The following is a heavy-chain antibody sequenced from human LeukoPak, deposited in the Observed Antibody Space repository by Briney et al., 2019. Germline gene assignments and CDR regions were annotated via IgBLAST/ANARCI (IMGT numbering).Heavy chain of an antibody. CDR2: IKGRTYSETA. CDR1: GLTFRDAW. CDR3: AWMATVLSVDV. D-gene: IGHD5-24*01. Sequence: PGGSLRLSCVVSGLTFRDAWISWVRQAPGKGLEWIGRIKGRTYSETADFAAPVKGRFTLSRDDSKNTVYLQMNSLNTEDTAMYFRAWMATVLSVDVWGQGTLVTVSS. J-gene: IGHJ4*02. V-gene: IGHV3-15*01.